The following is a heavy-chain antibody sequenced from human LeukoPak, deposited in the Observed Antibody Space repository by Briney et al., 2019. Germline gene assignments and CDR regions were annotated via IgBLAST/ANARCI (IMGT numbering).Heavy chain of an antibody. Sequence: KTSETLSLTCTVSGGSISSYYWSWIRQPAGKGLEWIGRIYTSGSTNYNPSLKSRVTMSVDTSKNQFSLKLSSVTAADTAVYYCARDYDYVRGSYRGYYFDYWGQGTLVSVSS. CDR2: IYTSGST. J-gene: IGHJ4*02. D-gene: IGHD3-16*02. V-gene: IGHV4-4*07. CDR3: ARDYDYVRGSYRGYYFDY. CDR1: GGSISSYY.